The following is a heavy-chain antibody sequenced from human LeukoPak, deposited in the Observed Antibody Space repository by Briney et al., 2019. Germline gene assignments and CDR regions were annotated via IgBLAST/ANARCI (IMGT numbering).Heavy chain of an antibody. V-gene: IGHV3-9*01. D-gene: IGHD6-6*01. CDR1: GFTFDDYA. CDR3: AKDPRSSIAAPIDP. CDR2: ISWNSGSI. Sequence: GRSLRLSCAASGFTFDDYAMHWVRQAPGKGLEWVSGISWNSGSIGYAVSVKGRFTISRDNAKNSLYLQMNSLRAEDTALYYCAKDPRSSIAAPIDPWGQGTLVTVSS. J-gene: IGHJ5*02.